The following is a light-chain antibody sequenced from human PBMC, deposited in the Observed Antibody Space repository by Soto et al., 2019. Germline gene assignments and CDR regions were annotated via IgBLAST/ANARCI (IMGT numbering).Light chain of an antibody. CDR3: QQYNNWPPIT. J-gene: IGKJ5*01. Sequence: EIVMTQSPATLSVSPGERATLSCRASQSVSSNLAWYQQKPGQAPRLLIYSASTKATGIPARFSGSGSGTEFTLTINSLQSEDFAVYYCQQYNNWPPITFGRGTRLGIK. CDR1: QSVSSN. CDR2: SAS. V-gene: IGKV3-15*01.